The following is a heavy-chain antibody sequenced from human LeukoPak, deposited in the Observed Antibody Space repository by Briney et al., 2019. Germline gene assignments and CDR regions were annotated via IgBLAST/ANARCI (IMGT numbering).Heavy chain of an antibody. CDR1: GGTFSSYA. D-gene: IGHD2-2*01. CDR2: IIPIFGIA. CDR3: ARVGYCSSTSCYSYYYYYGMDV. V-gene: IGHV1-69*04. J-gene: IGHJ6*02. Sequence: GSSVTVSCKASGGTFSSYAISWVRQAPGQGLEWMGRIIPIFGIANYAQKFQGRVTITADKSTSTAYMELSSLRSEDTAVYYCARVGYCSSTSCYSYYYYYGMDVWGQGTTVTVSS.